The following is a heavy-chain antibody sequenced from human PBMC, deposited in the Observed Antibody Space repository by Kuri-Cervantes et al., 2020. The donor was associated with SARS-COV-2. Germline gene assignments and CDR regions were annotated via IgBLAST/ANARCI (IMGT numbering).Heavy chain of an antibody. CDR2: ISSSGSTI. Sequence: GASLKISCTSSGFTFGDYAMCWFRHAPGKGLEWVSYISSSGSTIYYADYVKGRFTISRDNAKKSLYLLMNSLRAEDTAVYYCARAQNTYGSGSYVYFQHWGQGTMVTVSS. CDR3: ARAQNTYGSGSYVYFQH. D-gene: IGHD3-10*01. J-gene: IGHJ1*01. CDR1: GFTFGDYA. V-gene: IGHV3-11*04.